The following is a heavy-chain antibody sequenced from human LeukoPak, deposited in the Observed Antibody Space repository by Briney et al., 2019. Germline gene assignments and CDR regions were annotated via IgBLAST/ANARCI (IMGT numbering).Heavy chain of an antibody. CDR2: INPNSGGT. D-gene: IGHD2/OR15-2a*01. Sequence: ASVKVSCKASGYTFTGYYVHWVRQAPGQGLEWMGWINPNSGGTNYAQKFQGRVTMTSDTSISTAYMELSRLESDDTAVYYCASQYCNNIACHYYLDVWGKGTTVTASS. V-gene: IGHV1-2*02. CDR3: ASQYCNNIACHYYLDV. J-gene: IGHJ6*03. CDR1: GYTFTGYY.